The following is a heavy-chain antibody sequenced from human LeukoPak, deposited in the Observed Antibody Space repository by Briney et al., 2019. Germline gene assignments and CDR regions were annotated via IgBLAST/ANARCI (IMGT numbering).Heavy chain of an antibody. CDR3: ARDGYSSGWFSSYFDY. J-gene: IGHJ4*02. CDR1: GDSISSGSFY. D-gene: IGHD6-19*01. CDR2: IYPSGST. Sequence: SQTLSLTCSVSGDSISSGSFYWSWIRQPAGRGLEWIGRIYPSGSTNYNPSLKSRVTISLDTSKNQFSLKLSSVTAADTAVYYCARDGYSSGWFSSYFDYWGQGTLVTVSS. V-gene: IGHV4-61*02.